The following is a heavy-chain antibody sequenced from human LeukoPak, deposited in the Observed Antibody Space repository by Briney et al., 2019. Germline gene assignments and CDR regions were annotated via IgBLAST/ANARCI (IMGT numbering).Heavy chain of an antibody. Sequence: PGGSLRLSCTASGFTFSDYWVTWVRQAPRKGPEWVANIKQDGSQRYYVDSVRGRFTISRDNAKNSLFLQMNGLRAEDTAVYYCARRGGSSSRRSPIDYWGQGTLVTVSS. D-gene: IGHD6-6*01. CDR3: ARRGGSSSRRSPIDY. J-gene: IGHJ4*02. CDR1: GFTFSDYW. CDR2: IKQDGSQR. V-gene: IGHV3-7*01.